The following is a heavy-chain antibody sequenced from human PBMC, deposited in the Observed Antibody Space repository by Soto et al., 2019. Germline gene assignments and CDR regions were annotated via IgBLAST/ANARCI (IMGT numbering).Heavy chain of an antibody. CDR3: AGGLNKAALSFEY. Sequence: GGSLRLSCTVSGFTFDNYAMSWVRQAPGKGLGWISGINWNGASAGYADSVKGRFTISRDNAKNSLYLQMNSLRAEDTALYYCAGGLNKAALSFEYWGQGTLVTVSS. D-gene: IGHD6-25*01. CDR1: GFTFDNYA. CDR2: INWNGASA. V-gene: IGHV3-20*04. J-gene: IGHJ4*01.